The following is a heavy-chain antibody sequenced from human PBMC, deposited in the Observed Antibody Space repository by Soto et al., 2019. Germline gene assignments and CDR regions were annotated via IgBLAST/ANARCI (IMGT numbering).Heavy chain of an antibody. CDR2: INHSGST. D-gene: IGHD5-12*01. V-gene: IGHV4-30-2*01. CDR1: GGSISSGGYS. Sequence: QLQLQESGSGLVKPSQTLSLTCAVSGGSISSGGYSWSWIRQPPGKGLEWIGYINHSGSTYYNPSLKRRVTISVARSKNQFSLKLSSVTAADTAVYYCAAGGGLPRYYWGQGTLVTVSS. J-gene: IGHJ4*02. CDR3: AAGGGLPRYY.